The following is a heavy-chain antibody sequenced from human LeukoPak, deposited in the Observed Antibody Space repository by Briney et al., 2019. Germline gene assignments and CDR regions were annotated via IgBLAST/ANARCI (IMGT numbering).Heavy chain of an antibody. J-gene: IGHJ3*01. Sequence: GGSLRLSCVASGFPFSAFAMTWVRQAPGKGLEWVATVSGSGGRTFPVDSAKGRIAISRDNSKKTVYLQLNTVGAEDTALYYCAKGGASATDAPHGDVVTSTLDGFDVWGQGTMVTVSS. V-gene: IGHV3-23*01. CDR2: VSGSGGRT. D-gene: IGHD2-21*02. CDR1: GFPFSAFA. CDR3: AKGGASATDAPHGDVVTSTLDGFDV.